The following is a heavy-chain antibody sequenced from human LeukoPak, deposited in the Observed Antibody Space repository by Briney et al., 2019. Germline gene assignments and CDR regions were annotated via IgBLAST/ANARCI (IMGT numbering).Heavy chain of an antibody. CDR3: ARDSPYSSSWQSDAFDI. CDR2: IYYSGST. V-gene: IGHV4-61*01. Sequence: SETLSLTCTVSGGSVSSGSYYWSWIRQPPGKGLEWIGYIYYSGSTNYNPSLKSRVTISVDTSKNQFSLKLSSVTAADMAVYYCARDSPYSSSWQSDAFDIWGQGTMVTVSS. J-gene: IGHJ3*02. CDR1: GGSVSSGSYY. D-gene: IGHD6-13*01.